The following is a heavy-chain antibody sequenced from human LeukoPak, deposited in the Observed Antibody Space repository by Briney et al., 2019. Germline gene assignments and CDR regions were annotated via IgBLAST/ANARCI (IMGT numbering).Heavy chain of an antibody. D-gene: IGHD4-17*01. CDR2: IYPGDSDS. CDR1: GYRFTTYW. J-gene: IGHJ4*02. CDR3: ARLPFNYASVTYFDY. Sequence: GESLKISCRASGYRFTTYWIGWVRHMPGKGLEWMGFIYPGDSDSRYSPSFQGQVTMSVDKSISTAYLQWSSLKASDTAMYFCARLPFNYASVTYFDYWGQGTLVTVSS. V-gene: IGHV5-51*01.